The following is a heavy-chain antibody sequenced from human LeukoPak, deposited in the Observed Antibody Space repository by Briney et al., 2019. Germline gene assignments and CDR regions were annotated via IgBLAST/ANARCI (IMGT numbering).Heavy chain of an antibody. D-gene: IGHD3-16*02. CDR1: GFSVSNNY. CDR2: IYSGGKV. V-gene: IGHV3-53*05. J-gene: IGHJ5*02. Sequence: GGSLGLSCAVSGFSVSNNYMSWIRQAPGKGLEWVSVIYSGGKVYYADAVKGRFTISRDNSKNTLYLQMNSLKTEDTAVYYCARDVRGADRFPQYNGFDPWGQGTLVIVSS. CDR3: ARDVRGADRFPQYNGFDP.